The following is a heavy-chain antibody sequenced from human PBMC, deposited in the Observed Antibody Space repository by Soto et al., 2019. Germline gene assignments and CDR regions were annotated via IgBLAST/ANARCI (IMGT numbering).Heavy chain of an antibody. Sequence: VVSLILSCSSSGFTFISYCIHWFRQAPGKGLEWVAVISYDGSNKYYADSVKGRFTISRDNSKNKLYLQVNSLRAEDTAVYYCAKSSNYDQHFDIWGKGTMVNVSS. CDR3: AKSSNYDQHFDI. V-gene: IGHV3-30*18. D-gene: IGHD3-3*01. CDR1: GFTFISYC. J-gene: IGHJ3*02. CDR2: ISYDGSNK.